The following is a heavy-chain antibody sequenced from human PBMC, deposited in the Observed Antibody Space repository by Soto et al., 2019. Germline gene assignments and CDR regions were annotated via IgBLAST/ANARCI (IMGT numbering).Heavy chain of an antibody. V-gene: IGHV3-11*05. Sequence: PGGSLRLSCAASGFTFSDYYMSWIRQAPGKGLEWVSYISSSSYTNYADSVKGRFTISRDNAKNSLYLQMNSLRAEDTAVYYCARDLGYYESSGYFDYWGQGTLVTVSS. CDR3: ARDLGYYESSGYFDY. J-gene: IGHJ4*02. CDR1: GFTFSDYY. D-gene: IGHD3-22*01. CDR2: ISSSSYT.